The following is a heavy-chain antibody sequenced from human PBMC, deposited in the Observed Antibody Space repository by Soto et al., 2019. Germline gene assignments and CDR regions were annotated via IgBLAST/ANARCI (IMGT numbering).Heavy chain of an antibody. J-gene: IGHJ4*02. Sequence: QLQLQESGPGLVKPSETLSLTCTVSGGSISSSSYYWGWIRQPPGKGLEWIGSIYYSGSTYYNPSLKSRVTRSVDTSKNQFSLKLSSVTAADTAVYYCARLEGPNYYDSSGSLDYWGQGTLVTVSS. CDR3: ARLEGPNYYDSSGSLDY. CDR2: IYYSGST. V-gene: IGHV4-39*01. CDR1: GGSISSSSYY. D-gene: IGHD3-22*01.